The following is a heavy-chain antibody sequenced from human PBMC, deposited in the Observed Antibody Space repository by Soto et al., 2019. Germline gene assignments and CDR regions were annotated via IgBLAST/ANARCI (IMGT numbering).Heavy chain of an antibody. CDR3: AKGSSGWEVGDY. Sequence: PXGSRRLSCAASGFTFSSYGRSWVRQAPGEGLEWVSAISGSGGSTYYADSVKGRFTISRDNSKNTLYLQMNSLRAEDTAVYYCAKGSSGWEVGDYWGQGTLVTVSS. V-gene: IGHV3-23*01. J-gene: IGHJ4*02. D-gene: IGHD6-19*01. CDR2: ISGSGGST. CDR1: GFTFSSYG.